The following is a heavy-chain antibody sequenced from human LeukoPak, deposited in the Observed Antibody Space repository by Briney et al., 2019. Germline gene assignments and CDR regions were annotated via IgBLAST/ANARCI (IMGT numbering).Heavy chain of an antibody. Sequence: PGESLKISCKGSGYSFSSSWIAWVRQMPGKGLEWMGIVYPGHSDTRYSPSFQGQVTISADTSISTAYLQWSSLKASDSAMYYCARLFVEKTTSGQYNWFDPWGQGTLVTVSS. CDR2: VYPGHSDT. D-gene: IGHD5-24*01. CDR1: GYSFSSSW. J-gene: IGHJ5*02. CDR3: ARLFVEKTTSGQYNWFDP. V-gene: IGHV5-51*01.